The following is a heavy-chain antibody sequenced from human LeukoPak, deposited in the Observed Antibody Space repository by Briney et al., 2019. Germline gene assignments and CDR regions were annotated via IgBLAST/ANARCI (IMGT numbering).Heavy chain of an antibody. CDR1: GYTFTGNY. CDR3: ARVFHPYYYDSRGYKVVSDYYYYYMDV. Sequence: ASVKVSCKASGYTFTGNYIHWVRQAPGQGLEWMGWTNPKNGGTIYAPKFQGRVTMTRDTSISTAYMEVSRLRSEDTAVYFCARVFHPYYYDSRGYKVVSDYYYYYMDVWGKGTTVTVSS. J-gene: IGHJ6*03. V-gene: IGHV1-2*02. D-gene: IGHD3-22*01. CDR2: TNPKNGGT.